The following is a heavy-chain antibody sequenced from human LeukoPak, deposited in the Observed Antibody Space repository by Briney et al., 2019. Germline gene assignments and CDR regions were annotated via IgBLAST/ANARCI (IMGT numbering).Heavy chain of an antibody. Sequence: GGSLRLSCAASGFTFSSYAMSWVRQAPGKGLEWVSAISGSGGSTYYADSVKGRSTISRDNSKNTLYLQMNSLRAEDTAVYYCARDYSSSSSDYWGQGTLVTVSS. V-gene: IGHV3-23*01. D-gene: IGHD6-6*01. CDR3: ARDYSSSSSDY. CDR2: ISGSGGST. J-gene: IGHJ4*02. CDR1: GFTFSSYA.